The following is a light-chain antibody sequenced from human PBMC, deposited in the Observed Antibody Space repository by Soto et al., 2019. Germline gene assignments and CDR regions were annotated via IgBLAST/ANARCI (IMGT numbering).Light chain of an antibody. CDR3: CSYTDSRTHI. V-gene: IGLV2-14*01. J-gene: IGLJ1*01. CDR2: EVS. Sequence: QAVVTQPASVSGSPGQSITISCTGTSSDVGGYNYVSWYQQHPGKAPKLIIFEVSYRPSGISNRFSASKSGDTASLTISGLQADDEADYYCCSYTDSRTHIFGSGTKVTVL. CDR1: SSDVGGYNY.